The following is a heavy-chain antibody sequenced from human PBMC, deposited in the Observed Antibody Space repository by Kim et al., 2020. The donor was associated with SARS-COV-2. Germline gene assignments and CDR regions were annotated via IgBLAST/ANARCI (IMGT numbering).Heavy chain of an antibody. Sequence: YAFSVKSRIIINPDTSKNQFSLQLNLVTPEDTAVYYCARVAAVAGYGMDVWGQGTTVTVSS. CDR3: ARVAAVAGYGMDV. V-gene: IGHV6-1*01. J-gene: IGHJ6*02. D-gene: IGHD6-19*01.